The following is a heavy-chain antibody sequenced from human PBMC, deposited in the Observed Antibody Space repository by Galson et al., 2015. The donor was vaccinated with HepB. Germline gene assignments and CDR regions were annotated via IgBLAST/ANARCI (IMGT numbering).Heavy chain of an antibody. CDR1: GFTFSSYA. CDR3: ARELSREGSLAAAGHFDY. J-gene: IGHJ4*02. CDR2: ISYDGSNK. D-gene: IGHD6-13*01. Sequence: SLRLSCAASGFTFSSYAMHWVRQAPGKGLEWVAVISYDGSNKYCADSVKGRFTISRDNSRNTLYLQMNSLRAEDTAVYYCARELSREGSLAAAGHFDYWGQGTLVTVSS. V-gene: IGHV3-30*04.